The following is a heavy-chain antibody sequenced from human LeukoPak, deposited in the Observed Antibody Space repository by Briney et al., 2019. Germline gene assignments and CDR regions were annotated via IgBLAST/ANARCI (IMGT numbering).Heavy chain of an antibody. CDR2: IYYTGSP. V-gene: IGHV4-59*08. J-gene: IGHJ4*02. CDR1: GGSLSDYY. Sequence: PSETLSLTLTVSGGSLSDYYWSWFGQPAGMGLAWIGYIYYTGSPNYNPSLKSRVTISVDTSNNQFSLRLSSVTAADTAVYSCARHANDGDYPLDYWGQGTLVTVSS. CDR3: ARHANDGDYPLDY. D-gene: IGHD4-17*01.